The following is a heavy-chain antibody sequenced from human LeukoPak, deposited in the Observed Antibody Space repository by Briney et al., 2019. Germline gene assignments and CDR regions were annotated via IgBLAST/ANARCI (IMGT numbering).Heavy chain of an antibody. D-gene: IGHD2-15*01. CDR1: GFTFSSYG. CDR2: ISFHGRDK. Sequence: GGSLRLSCAASGFTFSSYGMHWVRQAPGKGLEWVAVISFHGRDKFYADSVKGRLTISRDNSQNSLFVQMNSLRGEDTAVYYCARQDCSGGSCYLDYWGQGILVTVSS. CDR3: ARQDCSGGSCYLDY. V-gene: IGHV3-30*19. J-gene: IGHJ4*02.